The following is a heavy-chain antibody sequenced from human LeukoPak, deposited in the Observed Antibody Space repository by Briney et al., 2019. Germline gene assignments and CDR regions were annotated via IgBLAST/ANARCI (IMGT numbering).Heavy chain of an antibody. Sequence: PGGSLRLSCGASGFIFSTYWMTWVRQAPGKGLEWVAHIKPDGSAKFYADSVRGRFTISRDNAKNSLFLQMNRLRAEDTAVYYCTRGHWALAYGSQGTLVSVSS. CDR2: IKPDGSAK. V-gene: IGHV3-7*01. J-gene: IGHJ4*02. CDR3: TRGHWALAY. D-gene: IGHD3-16*01. CDR1: GFIFSTYW.